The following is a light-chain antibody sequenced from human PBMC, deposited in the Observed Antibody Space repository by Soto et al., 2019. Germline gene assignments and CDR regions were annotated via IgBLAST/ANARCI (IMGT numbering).Light chain of an antibody. CDR3: LQHYSWPWT. CDR1: QSVKTF. CDR2: DAS. V-gene: IGKV3-11*01. J-gene: IGKJ1*01. Sequence: EIVLTQSPATLSLSPGERATLSCRASQSVKTFLVWYQQRPGQPPRLLIHDASHRAAGIPARFSGSGSETEFTLTISGLQSEDSGVYYCLQHYSWPWTFGQGTKVDIK.